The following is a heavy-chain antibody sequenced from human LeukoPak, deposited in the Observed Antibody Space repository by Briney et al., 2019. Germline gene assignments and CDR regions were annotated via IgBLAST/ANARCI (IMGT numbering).Heavy chain of an antibody. CDR3: ARRGNQFDY. J-gene: IGHJ4*02. CDR1: GDSISSYY. D-gene: IGHD1-14*01. Sequence: PSETLSLTCTVSGDSISSYYWSWIRQPPGKGLEWIGYIYSSGITNYNPSLKSRVTISTDTSKNQLSLQLTSVPAADTAVYYCARRGNQFDYWGQGTLVTVSS. V-gene: IGHV4-4*09. CDR2: IYSSGIT.